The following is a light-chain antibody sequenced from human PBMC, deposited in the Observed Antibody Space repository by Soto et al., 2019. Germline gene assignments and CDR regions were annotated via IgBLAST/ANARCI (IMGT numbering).Light chain of an antibody. V-gene: IGKV1-5*03. CDR1: QSIDSW. J-gene: IGKJ1*01. CDR2: RAS. CDR3: HQYNTYWGT. Sequence: DIQMTQSPSTLSASVGDRVTITCRASQSIDSWLAWYQQKPGEAPKVLIYRASILENAVPSRFSGSGSGTQFTLTISGLQPDDFATYYCHQYNTYWGTFGQGTKVDTK.